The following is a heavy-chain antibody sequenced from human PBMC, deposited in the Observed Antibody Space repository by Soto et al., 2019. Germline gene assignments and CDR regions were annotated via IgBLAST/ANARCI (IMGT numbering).Heavy chain of an antibody. Sequence: HPGGSLRLSCAASGFTFSSYWMSWVRQAPGKGLEWVANIKQDGSEKYYVDSVKGRFTISRDNAKNSLYLQMNSLRAEDTAVYYCARDSYARNYYGSGSYFLDYWGQGTLLTVSS. V-gene: IGHV3-7*05. CDR1: GFTFSSYW. D-gene: IGHD3-10*01. J-gene: IGHJ4*02. CDR3: ARDSYARNYYGSGSYFLDY. CDR2: IKQDGSEK.